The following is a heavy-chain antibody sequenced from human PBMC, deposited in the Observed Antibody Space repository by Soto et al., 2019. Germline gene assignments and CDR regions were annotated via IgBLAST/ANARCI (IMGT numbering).Heavy chain of an antibody. CDR2: ISGSGGST. J-gene: IGHJ4*02. CDR1: GFTFSSYA. D-gene: IGHD3-3*01. V-gene: IGHV3-23*01. Sequence: EVQLLESGGGLVQPGGSLRLSCAASGFTFSSYAMSWVRQAPGKGLEWVSAISGSGGSTYYADSVKGRFTISRDNSKNTLYLQMNSLRAEDTTVYYCAKDYYDFWSPAWGAGDYWGQGTLVTVSS. CDR3: AKDYYDFWSPAWGAGDY.